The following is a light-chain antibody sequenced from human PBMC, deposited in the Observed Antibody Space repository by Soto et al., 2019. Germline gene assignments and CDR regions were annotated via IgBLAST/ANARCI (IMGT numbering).Light chain of an antibody. CDR3: QQYNSYMYT. J-gene: IGKJ2*01. Sequence: DIQMTQSPSTLSASVGDRVTITCRASQSISSWLAWYQQKPGKAPKLLIYKASSLESGVPSRFSGSGSGTEFTVTISSLQPDDFATYYCQQYNSYMYTFGQALKLEIK. CDR2: KAS. V-gene: IGKV1-5*03. CDR1: QSISSW.